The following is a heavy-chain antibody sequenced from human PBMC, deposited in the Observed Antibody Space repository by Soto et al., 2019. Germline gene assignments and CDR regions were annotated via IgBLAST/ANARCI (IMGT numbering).Heavy chain of an antibody. V-gene: IGHV1-18*01. J-gene: IGHJ5*02. Sequence: ASVKVSCKASGYTFTSYGISWVRQAPGQGLEWMGWISAYNGNTNYAQKLQGRVTMTTDTSTSTAYMELRSLRSDDTAVYYCAIVAAAGTFYWFDLWGQGPLVTVSS. D-gene: IGHD6-13*01. CDR2: ISAYNGNT. CDR1: GYTFTSYG. CDR3: AIVAAAGTFYWFDL.